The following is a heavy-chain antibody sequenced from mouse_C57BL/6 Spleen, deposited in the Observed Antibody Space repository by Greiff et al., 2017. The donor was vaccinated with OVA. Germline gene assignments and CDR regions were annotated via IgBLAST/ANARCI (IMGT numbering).Heavy chain of an antibody. CDR1: GYTFTDYY. CDR2: INPNNGGT. V-gene: IGHV1-26*01. Sequence: VQLQQSGPELVKPGASVKISCKASGYTFTDYYMNWVKQSHGKSLEWIGDINPNNGGTSYNQKFKGKATLTVDKSSSTAYMELRSLTSEDSAVYYCARDESAWFAYWGQGTLVTVSA. CDR3: ARDESAWFAY. J-gene: IGHJ3*01.